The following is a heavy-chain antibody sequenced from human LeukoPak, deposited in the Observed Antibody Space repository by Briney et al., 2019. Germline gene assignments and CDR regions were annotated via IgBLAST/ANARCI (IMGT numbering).Heavy chain of an antibody. CDR1: GFTFSSYS. CDR2: ISSSSSYI. CDR3: AKDVVGCSSTSCQGDY. J-gene: IGHJ4*02. D-gene: IGHD2-2*01. V-gene: IGHV3-21*01. Sequence: GGSLRLSCAASGFTFSSYSMNWVRQAPGKGLEWVSSISSSSSYIYYADSVKGRFTISRDNAKNSLYLQMNSLRAEDTAVYYCAKDVVGCSSTSCQGDYWGQGTLVTVSS.